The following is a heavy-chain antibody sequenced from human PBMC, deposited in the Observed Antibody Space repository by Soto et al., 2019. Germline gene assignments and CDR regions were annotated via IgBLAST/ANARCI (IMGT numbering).Heavy chain of an antibody. CDR1: GFTFSSYW. CDR3: ARDIRRDFWSGYWSYYYYGMDV. Sequence: EVSLRLSWAASGFTFSSYWMHWVRQAPGKGLVWVSRINSDGSSTSYADSVKGRFTISRDNAKNTLYLQMNSLRAEDTAVYYCARDIRRDFWSGYWSYYYYGMDVWGQGTTVTVSS. D-gene: IGHD3-3*01. J-gene: IGHJ6*02. CDR2: INSDGSST. V-gene: IGHV3-74*01.